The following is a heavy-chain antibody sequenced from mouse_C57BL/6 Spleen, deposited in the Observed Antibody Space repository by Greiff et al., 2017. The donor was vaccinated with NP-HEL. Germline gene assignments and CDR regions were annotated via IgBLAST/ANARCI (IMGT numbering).Heavy chain of an antibody. J-gene: IGHJ3*01. D-gene: IGHD1-1*01. Sequence: VKLVESGPGLVQPSQSLSITCTVSGFSLTSYGVHWVRQSPGKGLEWLGVIWRGGSTDYNAAFMSRLSITKDNSKSQVFFKMNSLQADDTAIYYCAPHYYGSSYGFAYWGQGTLVTVSA. CDR2: IWRGGST. CDR3: APHYYGSSYGFAY. CDR1: GFSLTSYG. V-gene: IGHV2-5*01.